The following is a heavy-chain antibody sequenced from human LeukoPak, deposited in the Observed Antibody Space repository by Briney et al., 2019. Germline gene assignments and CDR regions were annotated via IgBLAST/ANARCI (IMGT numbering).Heavy chain of an antibody. Sequence: GGSLRLSCVASGFTFSSYGMHWVRQAPGKGLMWVSRIKNDGSGTYADSVKGRFTISRDNDKNTLYLQMNNLRVEDTAVYYCARAEVAGTFGYWGQGTLVTVSS. V-gene: IGHV3-74*01. D-gene: IGHD6-19*01. CDR1: GFTFSSYG. CDR3: ARAEVAGTFGY. J-gene: IGHJ4*02. CDR2: IKNDGSGT.